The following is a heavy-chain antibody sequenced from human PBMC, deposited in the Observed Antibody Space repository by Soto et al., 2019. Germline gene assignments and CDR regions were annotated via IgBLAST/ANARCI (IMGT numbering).Heavy chain of an antibody. Sequence: GGSLRLSCAASGFTFDDYAMHWVRQAPGKGLEWVSGISWNSGSIGYADSVKGRFTISRDNAKNSLYLQMNSLRAEDTALYYCAKDPRDCRGGSCGSVDYFDYWGQGTLVTVSS. J-gene: IGHJ4*02. V-gene: IGHV3-9*01. CDR3: AKDPRDCRGGSCGSVDYFDY. D-gene: IGHD2-15*01. CDR1: GFTFDDYA. CDR2: ISWNSGSI.